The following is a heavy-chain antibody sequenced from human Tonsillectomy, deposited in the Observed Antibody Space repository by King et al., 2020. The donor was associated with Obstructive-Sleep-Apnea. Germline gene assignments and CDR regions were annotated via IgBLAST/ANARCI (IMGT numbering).Heavy chain of an antibody. CDR3: ARRGGWLQRRGVDV. J-gene: IGHJ6*02. D-gene: IGHD5-24*01. CDR1: EFTFSSYW. V-gene: IGHV3-7*03. CDR2: INQDGSET. Sequence: DVQLVESGGGLVQPGGSLRLSCAASEFTFSSYWMSWVRQAPGKGLEWVANINQDGSETYYADSVKGRFTISRDNAKNSPYLQRNSLRAEDTAGYYCARRGGWLQRRGVDVWGQGTTVTVSS.